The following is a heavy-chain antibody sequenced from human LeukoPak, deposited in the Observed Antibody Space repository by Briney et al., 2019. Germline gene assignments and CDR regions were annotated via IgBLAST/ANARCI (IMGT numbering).Heavy chain of an antibody. CDR3: AREGYCSTTSYCYFDS. Sequence: SQTLSLTCSVSGGSISSGGYYWSWIRQHPRKGLEWIGCSYYRGRTYYNPSLRSRLTISLDTSQNQLSLEVRSVTAADTTVYYCAREGYCSTTSYCYFDSWGQGTLVTVSS. V-gene: IGHV4-31*03. D-gene: IGHD2-2*01. J-gene: IGHJ4*02. CDR1: GGSISSGGYY. CDR2: SYYRGRT.